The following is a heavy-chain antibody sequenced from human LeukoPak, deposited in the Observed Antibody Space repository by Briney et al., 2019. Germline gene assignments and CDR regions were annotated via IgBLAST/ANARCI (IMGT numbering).Heavy chain of an antibody. V-gene: IGHV1-2*07. CDR2: INPNSGGT. D-gene: IGHD2-15*01. CDR1: GYTFTGYY. Sequence: ASVKVSCKASGYTFTGYYMHWVRQAPGQGLEWMGWINPNSGGTNYAHKFQGRVTMTRDTSISTAYMELSRLRSDDTAVYYCASGYCSGGSCYWFDPWGQGTLVTVSS. CDR3: ASGYCSGGSCYWFDP. J-gene: IGHJ5*02.